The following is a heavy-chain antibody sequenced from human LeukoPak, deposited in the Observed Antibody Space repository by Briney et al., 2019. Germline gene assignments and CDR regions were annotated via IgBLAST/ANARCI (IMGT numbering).Heavy chain of an antibody. CDR3: ARVGGAGYYYYMDV. CDR1: GGSISSGSYY. Sequence: SETLSLTCTVSGGSISSGSYYWSWIRQPAGKGLEWIGRIYTSGSTNYNPSLKSRVTISVDTSKNQFSLKLSSVTAADTAVYYCARVGGAGYYYYMDVWGKGTTVTASS. CDR2: IYTSGST. V-gene: IGHV4-61*02. D-gene: IGHD2-21*01. J-gene: IGHJ6*03.